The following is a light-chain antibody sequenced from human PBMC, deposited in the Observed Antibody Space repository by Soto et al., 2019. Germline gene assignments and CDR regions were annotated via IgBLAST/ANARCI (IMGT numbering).Light chain of an antibody. V-gene: IGKV1-5*03. CDR3: QQYNSYSRT. CDR2: KAS. CDR1: QSIRSL. J-gene: IGKJ1*01. Sequence: DIQMTQSPSTLSASAGDRVTITCRASQSIRSLLAWYQQKPGKAPKLLIYKASSLESGVPSRFSGSGSGTEFTLTISSLQPDDFATYYCQQYNSYSRTFGQGTKVDIK.